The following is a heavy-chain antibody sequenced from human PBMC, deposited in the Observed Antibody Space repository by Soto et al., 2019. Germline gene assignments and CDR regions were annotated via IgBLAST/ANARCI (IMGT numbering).Heavy chain of an antibody. D-gene: IGHD6-19*01. V-gene: IGHV4-28*01. CDR1: GYSISSSNW. J-gene: IGHJ5*02. Sequence: SETLSLTCAVSGYSISSSNWWGWIRQPPGKGLEWIGYIYYSGSTYYNPSLKSRVTMSVDTSKNQFSLKLDSVTAVDTAVYYCARGVGGSGLNWFDPWGQGTLVTVSS. CDR2: IYYSGST. CDR3: ARGVGGSGLNWFDP.